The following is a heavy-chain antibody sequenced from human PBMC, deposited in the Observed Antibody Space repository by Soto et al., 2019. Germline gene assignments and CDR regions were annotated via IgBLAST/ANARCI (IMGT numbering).Heavy chain of an antibody. CDR1: GASISSTNW. CDR3: ARHIAVPTTRGFDY. V-gene: IGHV4-4*02. J-gene: IGHJ4*02. D-gene: IGHD2-15*01. CDR2: IFHSGTT. Sequence: QVQLQESGPGLVKPSGPLSLTCAVSGASISSTNWWSWVRQAPGEGLEWIGEIFHSGTTTYNPSLKSRVIISMDTSTNQLSLRLDSVTAADTAVYFCARHIAVPTTRGFDYWGQGTLVTVSS.